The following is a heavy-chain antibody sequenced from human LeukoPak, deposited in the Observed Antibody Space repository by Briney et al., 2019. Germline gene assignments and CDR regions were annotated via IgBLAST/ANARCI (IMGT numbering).Heavy chain of an antibody. CDR2: LKSKADAGET. Sequence: PGGSLRLSCAATGFTVSSNYMSWVRQAPGKGLEWVGRLKSKADAGETHYAAPVNGRFTISRDDSKNTVYLQMNSLKNEDTAVYYCTTDSYRVPVASAYWGRGTLVTVSS. J-gene: IGHJ4*02. D-gene: IGHD2-2*01. CDR1: GFTVSSNY. V-gene: IGHV3-15*01. CDR3: TTDSYRVPVASAY.